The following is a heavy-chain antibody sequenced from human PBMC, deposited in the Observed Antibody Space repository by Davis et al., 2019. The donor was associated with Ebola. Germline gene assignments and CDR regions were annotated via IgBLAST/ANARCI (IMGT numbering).Heavy chain of an antibody. Sequence: ASVKVSCKASGCTFSSYAISWVRQAPGQGLEWMGWISAYNGNTNYAQKLQGRVTMTTDTSTRTAYMELRSLRSDDTAVYNCARDRHYKYYYYGMDVWGQGTTVTVSS. J-gene: IGHJ6*02. CDR1: GCTFSSYA. CDR3: ARDRHYKYYYYGMDV. V-gene: IGHV1-18*01. CDR2: ISAYNGNT. D-gene: IGHD1-1*01.